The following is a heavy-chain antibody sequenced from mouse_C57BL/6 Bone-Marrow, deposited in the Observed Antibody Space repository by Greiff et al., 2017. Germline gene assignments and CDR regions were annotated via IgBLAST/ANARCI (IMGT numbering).Heavy chain of an antibody. CDR1: GFHIKDDN. Sequence: EVMLVESGAELVRPGASVKLSCTASGFHIKDDNMHWVKQRPEQGLEWIGLIDPENGATEYASKFQGKATITADPSANTAYLHLSSLTSEDTAVYYCTLSGNWGQGTMVTVAA. J-gene: IGHJ3*01. V-gene: IGHV14-4*01. CDR2: IDPENGAT. CDR3: TLSGN. D-gene: IGHD1-3*01.